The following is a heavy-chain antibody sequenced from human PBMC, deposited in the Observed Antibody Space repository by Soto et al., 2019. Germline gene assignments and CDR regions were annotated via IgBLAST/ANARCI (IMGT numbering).Heavy chain of an antibody. CDR2: IKSKTDGGAT. Sequence: GESLKISCAASGFTFSNAWMSWVRQAPGKGLEWVGRIKSKTDGGATDYAAPVKGRFPIARDDSKNTLYLQMNSLETEDTAVYYGTADPLYSSSAAAYWGQGTLVTVSS. CDR3: TADPLYSSSAAAY. J-gene: IGHJ4*02. CDR1: GFTFSNAW. D-gene: IGHD6-6*01. V-gene: IGHV3-15*01.